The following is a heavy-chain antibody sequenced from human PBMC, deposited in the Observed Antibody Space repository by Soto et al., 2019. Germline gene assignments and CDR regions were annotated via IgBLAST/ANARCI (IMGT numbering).Heavy chain of an antibody. J-gene: IGHJ6*03. CDR3: FFFDGSANYEYYTFF. CDR1: GVTLSQYH. Sequence: LRSAASGVTLSQYHKILVRLPLEKGLEWISAISESGGDTYSADSVKGRLTIPRDNSKNTLYLQMNSLRAEDTAVYYCFFFDGSANYEYYTFFRDKGPTVSV. D-gene: IGHD3-10*01. V-gene: IGHV3-23*01. CDR2: ISESGGDT.